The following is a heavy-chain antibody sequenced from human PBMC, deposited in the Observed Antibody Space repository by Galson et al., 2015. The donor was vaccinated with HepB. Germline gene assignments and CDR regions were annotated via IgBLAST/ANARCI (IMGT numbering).Heavy chain of an antibody. V-gene: IGHV3-23*01. CDR1: GFTFNNYA. D-gene: IGHD5-12*01. Sequence: SLRLSCAAFGFTFNNYAMTWVRQVPGKGLEWVSVIGGSGGFTHYTDSAKGRFTISRDNSKSTVSLQMNSLRVEDTAVYYCARSLYFRSGYDGVDYWGQGTLVSVSS. CDR2: IGGSGGFT. CDR3: ARSLYFRSGYDGVDY. J-gene: IGHJ4*02.